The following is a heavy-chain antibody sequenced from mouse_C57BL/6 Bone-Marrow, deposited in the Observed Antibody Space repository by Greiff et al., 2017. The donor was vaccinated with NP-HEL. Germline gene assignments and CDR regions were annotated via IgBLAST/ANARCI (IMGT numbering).Heavy chain of an antibody. CDR3: ARLYYGNYAWFAY. CDR2: IHPNSGST. Sequence: VQLQQPGAELVKPGASVKLSCKASGYTFTSYWMHWVKQRPGQGLEWIGMIHPNSGSTNYNEKFKSKATLTVDKSSSTAYMQLSSLTSEDSAVYYCARLYYGNYAWFAYWGQGTLVTVSA. V-gene: IGHV1-64*01. J-gene: IGHJ3*01. CDR1: GYTFTSYW. D-gene: IGHD2-1*01.